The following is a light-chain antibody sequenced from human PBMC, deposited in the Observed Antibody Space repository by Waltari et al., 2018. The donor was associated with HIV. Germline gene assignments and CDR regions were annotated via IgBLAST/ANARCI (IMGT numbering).Light chain of an antibody. Sequence: DILITQSPDSLAVSLGERATINCKSSQSLLYNVNNKNYLAWYQQKPGQPPKLLIYWASSRESGVPDRFSGSGSGTDFTLTISSLQAADVAVYYCQQYYSTPWTFGQGTKVDI. CDR2: WAS. CDR1: QSLLYNVNNKNY. J-gene: IGKJ1*01. V-gene: IGKV4-1*01. CDR3: QQYYSTPWT.